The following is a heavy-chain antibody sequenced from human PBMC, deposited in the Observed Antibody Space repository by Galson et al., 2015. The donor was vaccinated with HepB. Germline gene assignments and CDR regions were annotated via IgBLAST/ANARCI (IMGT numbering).Heavy chain of an antibody. Sequence: SVKVSCKASGGTFSSYSISWVRQAPGQGLEWMGGIIPIFGIANYAQNFQGRVTITADKSTSTAYMELSSLRSEDTAVYYCAYCSGGSCYYYDMDVWGQGTTVTVSS. J-gene: IGHJ6*02. CDR1: GGTFSSYS. V-gene: IGHV1-69*10. CDR2: IIPIFGIA. CDR3: AYCSGGSCYYYDMDV. D-gene: IGHD2-15*01.